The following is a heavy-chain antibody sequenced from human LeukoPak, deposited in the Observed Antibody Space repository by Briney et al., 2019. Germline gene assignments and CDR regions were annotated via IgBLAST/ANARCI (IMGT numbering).Heavy chain of an antibody. J-gene: IGHJ6*03. CDR3: ARTYNSRYYYMDV. CDR2: IIPIPATA. V-gene: IGHV1-69*01. Sequence: ASVKVSRKASGGTFNTYGISWVRQAPGQGLEWMGGIIPIPATANYAQKFQGRVTLTADESTTTAYMELSSLISGDTAVYFCARTYNSRYYYMDVWGKGTTVTVSS. CDR1: GGTFNTYG. D-gene: IGHD3-22*01.